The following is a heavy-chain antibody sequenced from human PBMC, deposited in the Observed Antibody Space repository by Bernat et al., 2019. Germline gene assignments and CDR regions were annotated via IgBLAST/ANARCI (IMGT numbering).Heavy chain of an antibody. J-gene: IGHJ6*02. CDR3: ARGRLKLYPYSCDNGMDV. Sequence: QVQLQQWGAGLLKPSETLSLTCGVYGGSFYDYFWTWIRQPPGMGLEWIGKINHSGNTNYNPSLKSRVTISTDTSKNQFSLKLSSVTAADTAVYYGARGRLKLYPYSCDNGMDVWGQGTTVTVSS. D-gene: IGHD3-16*01. CDR1: GGSFYDYF. CDR2: INHSGNT. V-gene: IGHV4-34*01.